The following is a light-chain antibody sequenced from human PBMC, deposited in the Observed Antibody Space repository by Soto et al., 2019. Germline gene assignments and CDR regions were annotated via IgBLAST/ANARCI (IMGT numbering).Light chain of an antibody. CDR2: EVS. J-gene: IGLJ1*01. CDR1: SSDVGGYNY. CDR3: SSYTSSSTYV. Sequence: QPVLTQPASVSGSPGQSITISCTGTSSDVGGYNYVSWYQQHPGKAPKLMIYEVSNRPSGVSNRFSGSKSGNTASLTISGLQAEDEAGYYCSSYTSSSTYVFGTGTKLTVL. V-gene: IGLV2-14*01.